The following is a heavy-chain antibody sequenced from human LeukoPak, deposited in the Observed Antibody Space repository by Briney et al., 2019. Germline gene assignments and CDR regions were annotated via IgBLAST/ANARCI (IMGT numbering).Heavy chain of an antibody. CDR1: GFTFSSYG. D-gene: IGHD1-14*01. J-gene: IGHJ4*02. CDR3: ARGGNLEN. V-gene: IGHV3-30*03. Sequence: GRSLRLSCAASGFTFSSYGMHWVRQAPGKGLEWVAVISYDGSNKYYADSVKGRFTISRDNSKNSLYLQMNSLRAEDTAVYYCARGGNLENWGRGTLVTVSS. CDR2: ISYDGSNK.